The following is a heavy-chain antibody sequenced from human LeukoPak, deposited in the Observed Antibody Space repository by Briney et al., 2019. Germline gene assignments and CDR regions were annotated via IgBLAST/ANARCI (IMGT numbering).Heavy chain of an antibody. J-gene: IGHJ4*02. CDR2: VHLDGRT. CDR1: GGSVSSTNW. D-gene: IGHD1-1*01. Sequence: SETLSLTCGVSGGSVSSTNWWTWIRQPPGKGLEWIGEVHLDGRTNFNPSLKSRLTMSVDTSKNQFSLKLTSVTAADTAVYYCATGETGSTLGGYWGQGTLVTVSS. CDR3: ATGETGSTLGGY. V-gene: IGHV4-4*02.